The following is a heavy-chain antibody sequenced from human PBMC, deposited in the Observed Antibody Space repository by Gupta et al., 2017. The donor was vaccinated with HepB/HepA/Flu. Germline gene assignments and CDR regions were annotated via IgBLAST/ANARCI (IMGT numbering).Heavy chain of an antibody. J-gene: IGHJ4*02. V-gene: IGHV3-7*01. Sequence: EVQLVESGGGLVQPGGSLRLSCAASGFTFILYWMSWVRQAPGKGREWVANIKQDGSEKYYVDSVKGRFTISRDNAKNSLYLQLNSLRAEDTAVYYCARTPYTSGWFDYWGQGTLVTVSS. D-gene: IGHD6-19*01. CDR1: GFTFILYW. CDR2: IKQDGSEK. CDR3: ARTPYTSGWFDY.